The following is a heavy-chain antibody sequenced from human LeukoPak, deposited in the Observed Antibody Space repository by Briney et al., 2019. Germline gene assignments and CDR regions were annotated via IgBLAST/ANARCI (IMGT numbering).Heavy chain of an antibody. CDR1: GFTVSSNY. CDR2: ISGSGGST. CDR3: AKDPIGYCSGGSCYP. Sequence: PGGSLRLSCAASGFTVSSNYMSWVRQAPGKGLEWVSAISGSGGSTYYADSVKGRFTISRDNSKNTLYLQMNNLRAEDTAVYYCAKDPIGYCSGGSCYPWGQGTLVTVSS. V-gene: IGHV3-23*01. J-gene: IGHJ5*02. D-gene: IGHD2-15*01.